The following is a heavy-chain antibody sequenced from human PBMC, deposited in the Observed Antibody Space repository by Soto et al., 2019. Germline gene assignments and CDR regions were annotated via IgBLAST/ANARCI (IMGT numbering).Heavy chain of an antibody. V-gene: IGHV1-69*02. D-gene: IGHD3-10*01. J-gene: IGHJ6*02. CDR1: GGTFSSYT. Sequence: QVQLVQSGAEVKKPGSSVKVSCKASGGTFSSYTISWVRQAPGQGLEWMGRIIPILGIANYAQKFQGRVTITADXXTXTXXMERSSLRSEDTAVYYCARFPGLLDGSDNYYGMDVWGPGTTVTVSS. CDR3: ARFPGLLDGSDNYYGMDV. CDR2: IIPILGIA.